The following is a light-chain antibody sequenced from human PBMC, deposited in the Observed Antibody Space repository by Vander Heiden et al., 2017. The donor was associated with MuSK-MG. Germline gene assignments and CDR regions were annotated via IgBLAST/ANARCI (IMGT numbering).Light chain of an antibody. CDR3: RQYENLRWT. CDR2: DAS. CDR1: QDTSNY. Sequence: DIQMTQSPSSLSASVGDRVTITCQASQDTSNYLNWYQQKPGKAPKLLIYDASNLETGVPSRFSGSGSGTDFTFTISSVQAEDIATYYCRQYENLRWTFGRGTKVEIK. V-gene: IGKV1-33*01. J-gene: IGKJ1*01.